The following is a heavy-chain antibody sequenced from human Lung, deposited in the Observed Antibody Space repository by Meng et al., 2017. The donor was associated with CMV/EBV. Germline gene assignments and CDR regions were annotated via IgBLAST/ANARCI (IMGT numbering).Heavy chain of an antibody. Sequence: QVQLRESGPARVNPSETLSLPCAVSGDSITNHNWWAWVRQPPGKGLEWIGEIPHRGSSAYNPSLKSRVSMSIDKSKNQFSLKLTSVTAADTAVYHCLRRSGGSVWGQGTLVTVSS. CDR3: LRRSGGSV. V-gene: IGHV4-4*02. CDR1: GDSITNHNW. D-gene: IGHD3-10*01. J-gene: IGHJ1*01. CDR2: IPHRGSS.